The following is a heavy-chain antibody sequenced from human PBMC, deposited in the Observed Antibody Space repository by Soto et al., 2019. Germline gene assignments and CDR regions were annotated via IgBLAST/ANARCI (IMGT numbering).Heavy chain of an antibody. Sequence: PGGSLRLSCAASGFTFSSYEMNWVRQAPGKGLEWVSYISSSGSTIYYADSVKGRFTISRDNAKNSLYLQMNSRRAEDTAVYYCAGYSSSFDYWGQGTLVTVSS. CDR1: GFTFSSYE. J-gene: IGHJ4*02. CDR2: ISSSGSTI. CDR3: AGYSSSFDY. V-gene: IGHV3-48*03. D-gene: IGHD6-6*01.